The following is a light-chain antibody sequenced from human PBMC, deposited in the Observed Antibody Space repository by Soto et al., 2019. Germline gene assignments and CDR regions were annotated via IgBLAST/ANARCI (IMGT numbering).Light chain of an antibody. Sequence: EIVMTPSPATLSVSPGERATLSCRASQSISNLLAWYQQKPGQAPRLLIYGASTRAPGFPDRFSGSGSGTEFTLTISSLHSEDFAVYYCQQYYDWPITFGQGTRLEI. CDR1: QSISNL. J-gene: IGKJ5*01. CDR3: QQYYDWPIT. V-gene: IGKV3-15*01. CDR2: GAS.